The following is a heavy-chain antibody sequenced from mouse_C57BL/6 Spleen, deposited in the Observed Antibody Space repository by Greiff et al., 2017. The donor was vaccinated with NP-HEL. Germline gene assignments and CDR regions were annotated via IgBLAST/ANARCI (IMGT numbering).Heavy chain of an antibody. V-gene: IGHV1-80*01. Sequence: VQLQQSGAELVKPGASVKISCKASGYAFSSYWMNWVKQRPGKGLEWIGQIYPGDGDTNYNGKFKGKATLTADKSSSTAYMQLSSLTSEDSAVYFCTRLVDGNWYFDVWGTGTTVTVSS. CDR2: IYPGDGDT. D-gene: IGHD2-1*01. CDR1: GYAFSSYW. J-gene: IGHJ1*03. CDR3: TRLVDGNWYFDV.